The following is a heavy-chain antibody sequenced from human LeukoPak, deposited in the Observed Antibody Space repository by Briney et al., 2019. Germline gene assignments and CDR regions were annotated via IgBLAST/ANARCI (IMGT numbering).Heavy chain of an antibody. CDR3: AGDEELGSGWYFSFDY. D-gene: IGHD6-19*01. Sequence: SQTLSLTCTVSGGSISSGSYYWSWIRQPAGKGLEWIGRIYTSGSTNYNPSLKSRVTISVDTSKNQFSLKLSSVTAADTAVYYCAGDEELGSGWYFSFDYWGQGTLVTVSS. CDR2: IYTSGST. CDR1: GGSISSGSYY. J-gene: IGHJ4*02. V-gene: IGHV4-61*02.